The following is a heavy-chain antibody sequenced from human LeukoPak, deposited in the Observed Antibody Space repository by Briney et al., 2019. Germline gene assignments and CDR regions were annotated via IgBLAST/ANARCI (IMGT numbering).Heavy chain of an antibody. CDR1: GGTFSSYA. CDR3: ARGDSGSYYCDI. V-gene: IGHV1-69*13. J-gene: IGHJ3*02. Sequence: SVKVSCKASGGTFSSYAISWVRQAPGQGLEWMGGIIPIFGTANYAQKFQGRVTITADESTSTAYMELSSLRSEDTAVYYCARGDSGSYYCDIWGQGTMVTVSS. D-gene: IGHD1-26*01. CDR2: IIPIFGTA.